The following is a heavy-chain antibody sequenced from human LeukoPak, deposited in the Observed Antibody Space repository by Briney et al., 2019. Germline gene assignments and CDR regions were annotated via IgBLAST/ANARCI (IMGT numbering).Heavy chain of an antibody. CDR1: GFTFSSYG. Sequence: GGSLRLSCAASGFTFSSYGMHWVRQAPGKGLEWVAVISYDGSNKYYADSVKGRFTISRDNSKNTLYLQMNSLRAEDTAVYYCAKDRRLWFGEFLDYWGQGTLVTVSS. CDR2: ISYDGSNK. CDR3: AKDRRLWFGEFLDY. V-gene: IGHV3-30*18. J-gene: IGHJ4*02. D-gene: IGHD3-10*01.